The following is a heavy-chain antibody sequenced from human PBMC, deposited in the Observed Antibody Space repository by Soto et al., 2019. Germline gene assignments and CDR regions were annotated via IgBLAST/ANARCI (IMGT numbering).Heavy chain of an antibody. CDR3: AKDRITMVRGTPD. CDR1: GGSIGSSSYF. Sequence: PSETLSLTCTVSGGSIGSSSYFWDWIRQPPGKGLEWIGSIHYTGSTYYNPSLQSRVTISVDTSKNQFSLKLTSVTAADTAVYYCAKDRITMVRGTPDWGQGTLVTVSS. D-gene: IGHD3-10*01. CDR2: IHYTGST. J-gene: IGHJ4*02. V-gene: IGHV4-39*02.